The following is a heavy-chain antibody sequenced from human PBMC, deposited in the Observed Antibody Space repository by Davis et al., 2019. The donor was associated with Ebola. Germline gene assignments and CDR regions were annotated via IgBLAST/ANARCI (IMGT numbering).Heavy chain of an antibody. CDR2: ISAYNGNT. CDR3: ARGGADIVVVPAAGSRLYYYYMDV. V-gene: IGHV1-18*01. Sequence: ASVKVSCKASGYTFTSYGISWVRQAPGQGLEWMGWISAYNGNTNYAQKLQGRVTMTTDTSTSTAYMELRSLRSEDTAVYYCARGGADIVVVPAAGSRLYYYYMDVWGKGTTVTVSS. D-gene: IGHD2-2*01. J-gene: IGHJ6*03. CDR1: GYTFTSYG.